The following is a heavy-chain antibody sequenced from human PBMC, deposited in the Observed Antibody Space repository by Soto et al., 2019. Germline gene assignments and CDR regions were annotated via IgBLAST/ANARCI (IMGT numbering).Heavy chain of an antibody. CDR2: IYWDDDD. V-gene: IGHV2-5*02. D-gene: IGHD3-22*01. J-gene: IGHJ3*01. CDR1: GFSLNTYGVG. CDR3: AHRRKDSGSHNAFYV. Sequence: QLTLKESGPTVVRPTQTLTLTCTFSGFSLNTYGVGVAWVRQPPGKALEWLALIYWDDDDRYNPSLRSRLTITKDTSKNQVVLTITNMDPLDTATSYCAHRRKDSGSHNAFYVWGQWTMVTFSS.